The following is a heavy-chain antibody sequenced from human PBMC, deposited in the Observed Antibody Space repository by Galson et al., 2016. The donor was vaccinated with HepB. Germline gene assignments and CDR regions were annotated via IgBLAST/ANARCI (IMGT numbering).Heavy chain of an antibody. CDR1: GFTFSSYA. V-gene: IGHV3-30-3*01. CDR2: ISYDEIST. Sequence: SLRLSCAASGFTFSSYAMHWVRQAPGKRLEWLAVISYDEISTFYTDSVKGRFTIPRDNSKNTLYLQINSLRVEDTAVYYCARDAARGSGYNWASNWFDPWGQGTLVTVSS. CDR3: ARDAARGSGYNWASNWFDP. J-gene: IGHJ5*02. D-gene: IGHD5-12*01.